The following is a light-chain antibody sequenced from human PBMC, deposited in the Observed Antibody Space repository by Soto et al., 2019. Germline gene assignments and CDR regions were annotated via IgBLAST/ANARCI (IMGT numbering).Light chain of an antibody. V-gene: IGKV3-20*01. CDR1: QSISSSF. CDR2: GAS. J-gene: IGKJ1*01. CDR3: QQYGSSPWT. Sequence: ETVLTQSPGTLSLSPGERATLSCRASQSISSSFLGWYQQKPGQAPRLLIYGASSRVTGIPDRFSGSGSGTDFTLTISRLEAEDFAVYYCQQYGSSPWTFGQGTKVEIK.